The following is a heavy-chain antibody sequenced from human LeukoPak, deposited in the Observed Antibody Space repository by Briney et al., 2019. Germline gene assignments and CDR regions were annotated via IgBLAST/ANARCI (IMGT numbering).Heavy chain of an antibody. J-gene: IGHJ4*02. V-gene: IGHV4-38-2*02. CDR3: ATLRGWNYGELDY. CDR2: IYHSGST. D-gene: IGHD1-7*01. Sequence: SETLSLTCTVSGYSISSGYYWGWIRQPPGKGLEWIGSIYHSGSTYYNPSLKSRVTISVDTSKNQFSLKLSSVTAADTAVYYCATLRGWNYGELDYWGQGTLVTVSS. CDR1: GYSISSGYY.